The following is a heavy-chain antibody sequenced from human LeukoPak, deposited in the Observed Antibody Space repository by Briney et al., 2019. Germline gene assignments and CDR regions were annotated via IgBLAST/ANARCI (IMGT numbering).Heavy chain of an antibody. CDR1: GGSISSYY. V-gene: IGHV4-59*01. CDR3: ARSYDFWSGPDSSDAFDI. CDR2: IYYSGST. J-gene: IGHJ3*02. D-gene: IGHD3-3*01. Sequence: PSGTLSLTCTVSGGSISSYYWSWIRQPPGKGLEWIGYIYYSGSTNYNPSLKSRVTISVDTSKNQFSLKLSSVTAADTAVYYCARSYDFWSGPDSSDAFDIWGQGTMVTVSS.